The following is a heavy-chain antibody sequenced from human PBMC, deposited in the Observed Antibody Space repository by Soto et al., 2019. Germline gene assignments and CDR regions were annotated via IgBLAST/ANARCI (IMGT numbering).Heavy chain of an antibody. CDR3: ARAPGGGSYHTRRFY. J-gene: IGHJ4*02. D-gene: IGHD1-26*01. Sequence: ASVKVSCKASGYTFTGYYMHWVRQAPGQGLEWMGWINPNSGGTNYAQKFQGRVTMTRDTSISTAYMELSRLRSDDTAVYYCARAPGGGSYHTRRFYWGQGTLVTVSS. V-gene: IGHV1-2*02. CDR1: GYTFTGYY. CDR2: INPNSGGT.